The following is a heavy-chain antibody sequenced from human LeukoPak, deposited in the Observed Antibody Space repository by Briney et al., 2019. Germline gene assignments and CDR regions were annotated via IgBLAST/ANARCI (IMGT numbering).Heavy chain of an antibody. J-gene: IGHJ4*02. V-gene: IGHV3-23*01. CDR2: ISTSGRT. Sequence: VGSLRLSCADSGFTFSSYAMSWVRQAPGKGLEWVSLISTSGRTHYADSVQGRFTISRDNSKNTLSLHMNSLRAEDTAVYYCARDLDSSGYYHVVDSWGQGALVTVSS. D-gene: IGHD3-22*01. CDR1: GFTFSSYA. CDR3: ARDLDSSGYYHVVDS.